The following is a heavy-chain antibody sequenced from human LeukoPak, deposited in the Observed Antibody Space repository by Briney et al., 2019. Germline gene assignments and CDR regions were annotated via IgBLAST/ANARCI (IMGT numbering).Heavy chain of an antibody. J-gene: IGHJ4*02. CDR3: ARVGRDSQHLDY. CDR2: ISYGGSNK. V-gene: IGHV3-30*03. CDR1: GITFSSYG. D-gene: IGHD2-15*01. Sequence: GGSLRLSCAASGITFSSYGMHWVRQAPGKGLEWVAFISYGGSNKYYADSVKGRFTISRDNAKNSLYLQMNSLRAEDTAVYYCARVGRDSQHLDYWGPGTLVTVSS.